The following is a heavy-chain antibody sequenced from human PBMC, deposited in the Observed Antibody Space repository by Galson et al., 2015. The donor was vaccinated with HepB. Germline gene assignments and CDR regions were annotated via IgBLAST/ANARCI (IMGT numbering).Heavy chain of an antibody. CDR2: ISGDNANT. CDR3: ARGGYSYGKFDY. Sequence: SVKVSCKASGYTFSRYGISWVRQAPGQGLEWMGWISGDNANTNYAQKLQGRVTMTTDTSTSTAYMELTSLRSDDTAVYYCARGGYSYGKFDYRGQGTLVTVSS. D-gene: IGHD5-18*01. CDR1: GYTFSRYG. J-gene: IGHJ4*02. V-gene: IGHV1-18*01.